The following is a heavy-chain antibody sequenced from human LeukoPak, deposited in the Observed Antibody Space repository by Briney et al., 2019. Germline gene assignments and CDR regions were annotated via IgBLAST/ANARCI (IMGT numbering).Heavy chain of an antibody. CDR1: GLTVTSNY. CDR2: IYSGGST. V-gene: IGHV3-53*01. D-gene: IGHD1-20*01. Sequence: GGSLRLSCAASGLTVTSNYMSWVHQAPGKGLEWVSVIYSGGSTYYADSVKGRFTISRDNSKNTLYLQMNNLRAEDTAVYYCARVAFRSSSYISGIDYWGQGTLVTVSS. J-gene: IGHJ4*02. CDR3: ARVAFRSSSYISGIDY.